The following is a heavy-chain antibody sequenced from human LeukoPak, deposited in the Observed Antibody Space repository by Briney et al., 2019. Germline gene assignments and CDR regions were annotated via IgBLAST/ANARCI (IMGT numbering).Heavy chain of an antibody. D-gene: IGHD3-3*01. Sequence: PSQTLSLTRTVSGGSISSGNYYWSWIRQPAGKGLEWIGHIYSGGSTNYNPSLKSRVTISVDTSKNQFSLNLSSMTAADTAVYYCARDSLYNFWSGYYHTTYYFDYWGQGTLVTVSS. CDR3: ARDSLYNFWSGYYHTTYYFDY. V-gene: IGHV4-61*09. CDR1: GGSISSGNYY. J-gene: IGHJ4*02. CDR2: IYSGGST.